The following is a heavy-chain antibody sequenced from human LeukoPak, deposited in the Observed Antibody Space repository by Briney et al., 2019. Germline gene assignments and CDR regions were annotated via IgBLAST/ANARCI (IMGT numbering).Heavy chain of an antibody. V-gene: IGHV3-72*01. Sequence: GGSLRLSRAASGFTFSDHYMHWVRQAPGKGLEWVGLTRNKGNGYATEYGASVKGRLTISRDDSKSSLYVQMNSLQIEDTAVYYCVRALTPPSGNYHFDLWGRGTLVTVSS. J-gene: IGHJ2*01. CDR2: TRNKGNGYAT. CDR1: GFTFSDHY. CDR3: VRALTPPSGNYHFDL. D-gene: IGHD4-23*01.